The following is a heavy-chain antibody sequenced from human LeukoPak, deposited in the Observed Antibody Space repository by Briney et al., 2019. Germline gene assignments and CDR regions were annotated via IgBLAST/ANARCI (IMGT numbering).Heavy chain of an antibody. CDR2: IYHSGST. CDR3: ARDEGTGGVHAFDI. CDR1: GGSISSSSYY. J-gene: IGHJ3*02. Sequence: SETLSLTCTVSGGSISSSSYYWGWIRQPPGKGLEWIGSIYHSGSTYYNPSLKSRVTISVDTSKNQFSLKLSSVTAADTAVYYCARDEGTGGVHAFDIWGQGTMVTVSS. V-gene: IGHV4-39*07. D-gene: IGHD2-8*02.